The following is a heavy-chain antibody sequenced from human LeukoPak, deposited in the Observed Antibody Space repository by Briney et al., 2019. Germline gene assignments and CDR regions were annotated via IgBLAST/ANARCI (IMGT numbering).Heavy chain of an antibody. J-gene: IGHJ6*02. CDR1: GGSISSDY. CDR3: ARLKAGYYMYYGMDV. D-gene: IGHD3-9*01. V-gene: IGHV4-59*08. Sequence: SETLSLTCTVSGGSISSDYWSWIRQPPGKGLEWIGYVYYSGSTNYNPSLKSRVTISVDTSKNQFSLKLSSVTAADTAVYYCARLKAGYYMYYGMDVWGQGTTVTVSS. CDR2: VYYSGST.